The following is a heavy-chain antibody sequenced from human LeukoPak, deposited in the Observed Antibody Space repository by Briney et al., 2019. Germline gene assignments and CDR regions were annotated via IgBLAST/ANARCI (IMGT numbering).Heavy chain of an antibody. D-gene: IGHD1-26*01. CDR3: ARRFPTKIVGATAGYNWFDP. V-gene: IGHV1-69*04. Sequence: ASVKVSCKTSGYTFTDYGISWVRQAPGQGLEWMGRIIPILGIANYAQKFQGRVTITADKSTSTAYMELSSLRSEDTAVYYCARRFPTKIVGATAGYNWFDPWGQGTLVTVSS. J-gene: IGHJ5*02. CDR1: GYTFTDYG. CDR2: IIPILGIA.